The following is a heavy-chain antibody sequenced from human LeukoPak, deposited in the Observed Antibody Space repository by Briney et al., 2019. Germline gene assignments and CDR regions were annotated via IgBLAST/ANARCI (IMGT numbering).Heavy chain of an antibody. J-gene: IGHJ5*02. CDR2: ISSSSSYI. CDR1: GFTFSSYS. CDR3: AKVSIGYSYGPNWFDP. Sequence: GGSLRLSCAASGFTFSSYSMNWVRQAPGKGLEWVSSISSSSSYIYYADSVKGRFTISRDNSKNTLYLQMNSLRAEDTAVYYCAKVSIGYSYGPNWFDPWGQGTLVTVSS. V-gene: IGHV3-21*04. D-gene: IGHD5-18*01.